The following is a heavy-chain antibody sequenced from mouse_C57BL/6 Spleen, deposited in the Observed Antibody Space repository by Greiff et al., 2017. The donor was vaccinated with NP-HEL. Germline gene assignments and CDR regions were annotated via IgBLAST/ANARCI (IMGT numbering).Heavy chain of an antibody. D-gene: IGHD1-1*01. CDR3: AIYHPSTTVVSMDY. J-gene: IGHJ4*01. CDR2: IDPSDSYT. CDR1: GYTFTSYW. Sequence: QVQLQQPGAELVKPGASVKLSCKASGYTFTSYWMQWVKQRPGQGLEWIGEIDPSDSYTKYNQKFKGKATLTVDKSSSTAYMQLSSLTSADSAVYYCAIYHPSTTVVSMDYWGQGTSVTVSS. V-gene: IGHV1-50*01.